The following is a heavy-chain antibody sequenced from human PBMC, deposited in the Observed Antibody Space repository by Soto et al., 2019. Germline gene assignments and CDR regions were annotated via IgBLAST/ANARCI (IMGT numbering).Heavy chain of an antibody. V-gene: IGHV3-23*01. Sequence: GGSLRLSCTASGFTLSSYAMSWVRQAPGKGLEWVSTISASGADTYYAASVKGRFTISRDNSKNILSLQMNSLRAEDTALYYCAKDLGGYYGPVGWFDPWGQGTLVTVSS. D-gene: IGHD3-10*01. CDR3: AKDLGGYYGPVGWFDP. CDR2: ISASGADT. CDR1: GFTLSSYA. J-gene: IGHJ5*01.